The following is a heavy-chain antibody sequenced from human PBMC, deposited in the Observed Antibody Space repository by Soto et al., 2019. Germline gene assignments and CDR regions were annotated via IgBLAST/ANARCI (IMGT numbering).Heavy chain of an antibody. CDR2: LYWDDDK. D-gene: IGHD7-27*01. CDR1: GFSLSTVGVG. J-gene: IGHJ4*02. Sequence: QITLKESGPTLVKPTQTFTLTCCFSGFSLSTVGVGVGWIRQPPGKALEWLALLYWDDDKRYSQSLKSRPTITKDTSKNQVVLTLTNSDPVDTATYYCAHTLDWGEGRFDYWGQGTLVTVSS. V-gene: IGHV2-5*02. CDR3: AHTLDWGEGRFDY.